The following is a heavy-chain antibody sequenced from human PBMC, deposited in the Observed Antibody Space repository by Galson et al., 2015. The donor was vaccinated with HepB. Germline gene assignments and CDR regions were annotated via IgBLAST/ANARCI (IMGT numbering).Heavy chain of an antibody. J-gene: IGHJ6*02. V-gene: IGHV1-58*02. CDR2: IVVGSGNT. CDR3: AADLQGSGYLGYYYYGMDV. Sequence: SVKVSCKASGFTFTSSAMQWVRQARGQRLEWIGWIVVGSGNTNYAQKFQERVTITRDMSTSTAYMELSSLRSEDTAVYYCAADLQGSGYLGYYYYGMDVWGQGTTVTVSS. D-gene: IGHD3-22*01. CDR1: GFTFTSSA.